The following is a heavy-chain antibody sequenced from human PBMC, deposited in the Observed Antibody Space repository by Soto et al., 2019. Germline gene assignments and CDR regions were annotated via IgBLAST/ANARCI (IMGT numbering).Heavy chain of an antibody. J-gene: IGHJ4*02. CDR3: AKLLDGAGLDY. V-gene: IGHV3-23*01. CDR1: GFTFSSYA. CDR2: ISGTGGTT. D-gene: IGHD1-26*01. Sequence: EVQLLESGGGLVQPGGSLRLSCAPSGFTFSSYAMSWVRQAPGKGLEWVSSISGTGGTTFCADSVRGRFTISRDNSKNTLYLHMHSLRAEDTALYYCAKLLDGAGLDYWGQGTLVTVSS.